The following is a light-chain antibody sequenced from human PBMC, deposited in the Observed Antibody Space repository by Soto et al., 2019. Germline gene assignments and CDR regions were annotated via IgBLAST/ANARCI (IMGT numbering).Light chain of an antibody. Sequence: QSALTQPRSVSGSPGQSVTISCTGSSSDVGAYNYVSWYQHYPGKAPKLMIYDVSKRPSRVPDRFSGSKSGNTASLTISGLQAEDEADYYCCSYAGSYTYVFGTGTKLTVL. V-gene: IGLV2-11*01. J-gene: IGLJ1*01. CDR1: SSDVGAYNY. CDR2: DVS. CDR3: CSYAGSYTYV.